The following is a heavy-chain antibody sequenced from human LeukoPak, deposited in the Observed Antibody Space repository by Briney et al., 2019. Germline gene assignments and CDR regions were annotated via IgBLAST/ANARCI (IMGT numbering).Heavy chain of an antibody. D-gene: IGHD3-9*01. CDR2: ISRSSAYI. CDR3: ARALNYDILTGYCDY. CDR1: GFTLSSYS. J-gene: IGHJ4*02. Sequence: GGSLRLSCAASGFTLSSYSMNWVRQAPGKGLEWVSSISRSSAYIYYADSVKGRFTISRDNAKNSLSLQMNSLRAEDTAVYYCARALNYDILTGYCDYWGQGTLVTVSS. V-gene: IGHV3-21*01.